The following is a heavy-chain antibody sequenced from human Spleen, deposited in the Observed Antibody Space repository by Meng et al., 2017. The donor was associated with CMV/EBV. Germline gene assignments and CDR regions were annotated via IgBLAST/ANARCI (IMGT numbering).Heavy chain of an antibody. CDR2: IYYSGST. CDR1: GGSISSGGYY. V-gene: IGHV4-31*02. CDR3: ASAFLGSITIFEG. Sequence: VSGGSISSGGYYWSWIRQHPWKGLEWIVYIYYSGSTYYTPSLKSRVTISVDTSKNQLSLKPSSVTAADTAVYYCASAFLGSITIFEGWGQGTLVTVSS. D-gene: IGHD3-3*01. J-gene: IGHJ4*02.